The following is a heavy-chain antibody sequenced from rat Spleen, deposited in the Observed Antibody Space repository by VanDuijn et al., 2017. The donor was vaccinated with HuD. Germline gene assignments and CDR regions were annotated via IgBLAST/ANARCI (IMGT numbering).Heavy chain of an antibody. J-gene: IGHJ4*01. V-gene: IGHV5-25*01. Sequence: EVQLVESGGGLVQPGRSLTLSCAASGFTFSDYYMAWVRQAPKKGLEWVASISPSGKSTYYRDSVKGRFTISRDNAESTLYLQMDGLRSEDTATYYCARQGYYYDGSYYQDYVMDARGQGASVTVSS. CDR2: ISPSGKST. CDR3: ARQGYYYDGSYYQDYVMDA. D-gene: IGHD1-12*02. CDR1: GFTFSDYY.